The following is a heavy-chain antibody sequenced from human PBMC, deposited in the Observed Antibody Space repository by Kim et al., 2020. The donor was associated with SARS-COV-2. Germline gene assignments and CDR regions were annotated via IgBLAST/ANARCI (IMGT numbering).Heavy chain of an antibody. D-gene: IGHD3-22*01. Sequence: ASVKVSCKASGYTFTSYGISWVRQAPGQGLEWMGWISAYNGNTNYAQKLQGRVTMTTDTSTSTAYMELRSLRSDDTAVYYCARDGDSSGYYATHFDYWGQEPWSPSPQ. CDR1: GYTFTSYG. CDR3: ARDGDSSGYYATHFDY. J-gene: IGHJ4*01. CDR2: ISAYNGNT. V-gene: IGHV1-18*01.